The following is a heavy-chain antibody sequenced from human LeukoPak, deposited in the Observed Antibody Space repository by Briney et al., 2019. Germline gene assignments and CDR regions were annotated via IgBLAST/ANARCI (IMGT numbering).Heavy chain of an antibody. V-gene: IGHV3-48*01. Sequence: GGSLRLSCAASGFTFKTYYMNWVRQAPGRGLEWLSYISPTSHIIYYADSVKDRFTISRDNAKNSLYLQMNSLRAEDTAVYYCAKDRFGSGWKNYWGQGTLVTVSS. D-gene: IGHD6-19*01. CDR2: ISPTSHII. CDR1: GFTFKTYY. CDR3: AKDRFGSGWKNY. J-gene: IGHJ4*02.